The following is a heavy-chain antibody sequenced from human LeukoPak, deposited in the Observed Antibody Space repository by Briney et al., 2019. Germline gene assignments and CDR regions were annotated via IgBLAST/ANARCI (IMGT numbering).Heavy chain of an antibody. CDR3: ARVGRRDSSGYYPFDY. V-gene: IGHV4-59*11. CDR1: GDSIISQY. J-gene: IGHJ4*02. CDR2: VYYTGTT. D-gene: IGHD3-22*01. Sequence: SETLSLTCSVSGDSIISQYWSWIRQPPGKGLEWIGYVYYTGTTNYNPSLKSRVTISVDTSKNQFSLKLSSVTAADTAVYYCARVGRRDSSGYYPFDYWGQGTLVTVSS.